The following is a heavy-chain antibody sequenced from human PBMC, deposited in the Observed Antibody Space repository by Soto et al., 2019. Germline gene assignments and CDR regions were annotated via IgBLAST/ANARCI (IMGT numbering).Heavy chain of an antibody. D-gene: IGHD3-22*01. CDR2: IYYSGST. CDR3: ARQWGITMIVVVITSV. J-gene: IGHJ4*02. Sequence: QLQLQESGPGLVKPSETLSLTCTVSGGSISSSSYYWGWIRQPPGKGLEWIGSIYYSGSTYYNPSLKSRVTISVDTSKNQFSLKLSSVTAADTAVYYCARQWGITMIVVVITSVWGQGTLVTVSS. V-gene: IGHV4-39*01. CDR1: GGSISSSSYY.